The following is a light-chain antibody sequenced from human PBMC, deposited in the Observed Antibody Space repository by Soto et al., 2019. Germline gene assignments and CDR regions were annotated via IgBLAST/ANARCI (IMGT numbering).Light chain of an antibody. V-gene: IGKV3-20*01. CDR3: QQYGSSLIT. CDR1: QSVSSSY. Sequence: EIVLTQSPGTLSLPPRERATLSCRASQSVSSSYLAWYQQKPGQAPRLLIYGASSRATGIPDRFSGSGSGTDFTLTISRLEPEDFAVYYCQQYGSSLITFGQGTRLEIK. J-gene: IGKJ5*01. CDR2: GAS.